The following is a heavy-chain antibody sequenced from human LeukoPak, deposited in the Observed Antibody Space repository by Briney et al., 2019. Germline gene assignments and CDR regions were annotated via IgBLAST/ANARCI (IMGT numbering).Heavy chain of an antibody. Sequence: SETLSLTCAVYGGSFSGYYWSWIRQPPGKGLEWIGEIYHSGSTNYNPSLKSRVTISIDTSKNQFSLKLSSVTAADTAVYYCARHPGGYFNGYYFDYWGRGTLVTVSS. CDR2: IYHSGST. CDR1: GGSFSGYY. V-gene: IGHV4-34*01. J-gene: IGHJ4*02. CDR3: ARHPGGYFNGYYFDY. D-gene: IGHD3-9*01.